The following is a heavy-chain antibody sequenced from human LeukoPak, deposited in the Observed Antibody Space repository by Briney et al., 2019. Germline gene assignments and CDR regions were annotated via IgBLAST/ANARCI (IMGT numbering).Heavy chain of an antibody. CDR2: IYPGDSDT. Sequence: GESLKISCKGSGYSFTSYWIGWVRQMPGKGLEWMGIIYPGDSDTRYSPSFQGQVTISADKSISTAYLQRSSLKASDTAMYYCARTLGYCSGGSCYPNWFDPWGQGTLVTVSS. J-gene: IGHJ5*02. D-gene: IGHD2-15*01. CDR3: ARTLGYCSGGSCYPNWFDP. V-gene: IGHV5-51*01. CDR1: GYSFTSYW.